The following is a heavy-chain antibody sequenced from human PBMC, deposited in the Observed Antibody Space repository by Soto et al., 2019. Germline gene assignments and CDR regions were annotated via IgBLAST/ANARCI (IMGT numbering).Heavy chain of an antibody. CDR2: IYYSGNT. D-gene: IGHD2-15*01. Sequence: RTWTAGGDSISRAGYYCTWIRQHPGKGLEWIGYIYYSGNTHYNPSLKSRLTLSVDTSKNQFSLKLSSVTAADTAVYYCARALIRHYCSGHTCPPPRFDPCGQRTLVTVSS. J-gene: IGHJ5*01. CDR1: GDSISRAGYY. CDR3: ARALIRHYCSGHTCPPPRFDP. V-gene: IGHV4-31*02.